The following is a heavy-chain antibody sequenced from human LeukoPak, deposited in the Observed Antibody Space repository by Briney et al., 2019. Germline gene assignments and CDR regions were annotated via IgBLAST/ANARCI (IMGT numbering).Heavy chain of an antibody. Sequence: SSETLSLTCTVSGGSISSYYWSWIRQPPGKGLEWIGYIYYSGSTNYNPSLKSRVTISVDTSKNQFSLKLSSVTAADTAVYYCARTADGYHPPYYFDYWGQGTLVTVSS. CDR1: GGSISSYY. J-gene: IGHJ4*02. CDR2: IYYSGST. D-gene: IGHD5-24*01. V-gene: IGHV4-59*08. CDR3: ARTADGYHPPYYFDY.